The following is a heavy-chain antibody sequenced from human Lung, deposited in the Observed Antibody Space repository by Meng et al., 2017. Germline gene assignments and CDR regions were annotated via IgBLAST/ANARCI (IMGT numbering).Heavy chain of an antibody. J-gene: IGHJ4*02. CDR2: LGAHDGDT. D-gene: IGHD3-10*01. V-gene: IGHV1-18*01. CDR3: ARGTPGRSYSDY. Sequence: QVQPVQSGPEVKKPGASVKGLRKASDYTFTGYGVSWVRQAPGRGLEWMAWLGAHDGDTSHAPKFQGRVTVSADRPTATAYMELRSLRSDDTAVYYCARGTPGRSYSDYWGQGTLVTVSS. CDR1: DYTFTGYG.